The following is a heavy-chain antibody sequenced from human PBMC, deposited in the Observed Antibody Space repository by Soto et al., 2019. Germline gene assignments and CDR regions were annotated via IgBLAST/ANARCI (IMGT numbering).Heavy chain of an antibody. D-gene: IGHD3-16*02. CDR3: AKALGELSPESYDY. V-gene: IGHV1-3*01. CDR2: ISAGNGNT. Sequence: ASVKVSCKASGYTFTSYAMDWVRQAPGQRLEWMGWISAGNGNTKYSQKFQGRVTITRDTSASTTYMELSSLRFEDTAVYYCAKALGELSPESYDYWGQGTLVTVSS. J-gene: IGHJ4*02. CDR1: GYTFTSYA.